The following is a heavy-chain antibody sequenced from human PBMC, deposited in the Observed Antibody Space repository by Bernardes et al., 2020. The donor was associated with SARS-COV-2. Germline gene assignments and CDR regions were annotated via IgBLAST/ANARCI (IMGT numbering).Heavy chain of an antibody. J-gene: IGHJ4*02. CDR3: AKKHAMDFDY. CDR1: GFTFSSYD. Sequence: GGCLRPSCAASGFTFSSYDMHWVRQAAGKGLEWVSAIGTAGDTYYPGSVKGRFTISRENAKNSLYLQMNSLRAEDTAVYYCAKKHAMDFDYWGQGTLVTVSS. CDR2: IGTAGDT. V-gene: IGHV3-13*01. D-gene: IGHD5-18*01.